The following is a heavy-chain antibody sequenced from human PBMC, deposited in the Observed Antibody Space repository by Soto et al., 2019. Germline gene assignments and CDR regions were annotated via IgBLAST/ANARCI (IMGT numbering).Heavy chain of an antibody. J-gene: IGHJ6*02. Sequence: ASVKVSCKASGYTFTSYYMHWVRQAPGQGLEWMGIINPSGGSTSYAQKFQGRVTMTRDTSTSTAYMELSSLRSEDTAVYYCARGGCISTSCQYPIEPASYYYGMDVWGQGTTVTVSS. CDR2: INPSGGST. D-gene: IGHD2-2*01. V-gene: IGHV1-46*01. CDR3: ARGGCISTSCQYPIEPASYYYGMDV. CDR1: GYTFTSYY.